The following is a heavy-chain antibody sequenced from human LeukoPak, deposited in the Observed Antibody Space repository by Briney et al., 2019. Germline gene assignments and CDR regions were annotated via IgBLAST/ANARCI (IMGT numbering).Heavy chain of an antibody. CDR1: GYSFTSYW. J-gene: IGHJ6*03. D-gene: IGHD1-1*01. Sequence: GESLKISCKGSGYSFTSYWIGWVRQMPGKGLEWMGIIYPGDSDTRYSPSFQGQVTISADKSISTAYLQWSSLKASDTAMYYCARLSGYDYHYYYYMDVWGKGTTVTVSS. V-gene: IGHV5-51*01. CDR2: IYPGDSDT. CDR3: ARLSGYDYHYYYYMDV.